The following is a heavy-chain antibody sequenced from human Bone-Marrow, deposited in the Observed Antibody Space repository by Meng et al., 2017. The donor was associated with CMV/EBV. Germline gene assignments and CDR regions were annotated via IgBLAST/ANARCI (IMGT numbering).Heavy chain of an antibody. V-gene: IGHV3-23*01. CDR1: GFTFSSYA. CDR3: ARGGEYQLLPFDY. Sequence: GESLKISCAASGFTFSSYAMHWVRQAPGKGLEWVSAISGSGGSTYYADSVKGRFTISRDNSKNTLYLQMNSLRAEDTAVYYCARGGEYQLLPFDYWGQGTLVTVSS. J-gene: IGHJ4*02. D-gene: IGHD2-2*01. CDR2: ISGSGGST.